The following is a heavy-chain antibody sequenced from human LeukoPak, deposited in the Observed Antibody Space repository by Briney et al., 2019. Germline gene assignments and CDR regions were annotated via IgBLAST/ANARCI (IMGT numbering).Heavy chain of an antibody. J-gene: IGHJ5*02. CDR1: GFTFSNYG. CDR3: ARVSGVDWFDP. CDR2: INSDGRST. V-gene: IGHV3-74*01. Sequence: GGSLRLSCAASGFTFSNYGIHWVRQVPGKGLVWVSRINSDGRSTSYADSVKGRFTISRDNSKNTLYLQMNSLRAEDTAVYYCARVSGVDWFDPWSQGTLVIVSS. D-gene: IGHD2-15*01.